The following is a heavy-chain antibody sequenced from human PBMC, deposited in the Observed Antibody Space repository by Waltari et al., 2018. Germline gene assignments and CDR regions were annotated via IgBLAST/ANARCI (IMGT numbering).Heavy chain of an antibody. CDR2: INPNSGVT. V-gene: IGHV1-2*02. CDR1: GYTFSDYF. Sequence: QVQLVQSGAEVKDPGASVKVSCKASGYTFSDYFINWVRQAPGQGLEWMGWINPNSGVTKYAQSFQGRVTMTRDTSINTVYMELSILRSDDMALYYCAAVIRPGRTLPWGYWGQGTLVTVSS. J-gene: IGHJ4*02. D-gene: IGHD7-27*01. CDR3: AAVIRPGRTLPWGY.